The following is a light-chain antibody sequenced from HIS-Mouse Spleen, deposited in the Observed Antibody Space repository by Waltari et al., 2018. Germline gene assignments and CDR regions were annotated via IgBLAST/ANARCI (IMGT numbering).Light chain of an antibody. Sequence: SYELTQPPSVSVSPGQTARITCSGYALPKKYAYWYQQKSGQAPVLVIYEDSKRSSGIPERFSGSSSGTMATLTISGAQVEDEADYYCYSTDSSGNHRVFGGGTKLTVL. CDR3: YSTDSSGNHRV. J-gene: IGLJ2*01. V-gene: IGLV3-10*01. CDR1: ALPKKY. CDR2: EDS.